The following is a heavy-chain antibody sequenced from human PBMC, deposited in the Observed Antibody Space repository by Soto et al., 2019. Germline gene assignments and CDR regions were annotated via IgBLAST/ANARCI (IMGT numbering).Heavy chain of an antibody. D-gene: IGHD2-2*01. CDR1: GGSISSGGYY. J-gene: IGHJ6*02. CDR2: IYYSGST. Sequence: SETLSLTCTVSGGSISSGGYYWSWIRQHPGKGLERIGYIYYSGSTYYNPSLKSRVTISVDTSKNQFSLKLSSVTAADTVVYYCARTTVKDCSSTSCYGDYYYYYGMDVWGQGTTVTVS. V-gene: IGHV4-31*03. CDR3: ARTTVKDCSSTSCYGDYYYYYGMDV.